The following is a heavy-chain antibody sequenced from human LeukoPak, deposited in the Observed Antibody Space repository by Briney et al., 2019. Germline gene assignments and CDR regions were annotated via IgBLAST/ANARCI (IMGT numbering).Heavy chain of an antibody. CDR1: GYTFTSYD. J-gene: IGHJ4*02. V-gene: IGHV1-18*01. CDR3: AREDCSGGSCYPGGY. Sequence: ASVKVSCKASGYTFTSYDISWVRQAPGQGLEWMGWINAYNGNTNYARKLQGRVTMTTGTSTSTAYMELRSLRSDDTAVYYCAREDCSGGSCYPGGYWGQGTLVTVSS. CDR2: INAYNGNT. D-gene: IGHD2-15*01.